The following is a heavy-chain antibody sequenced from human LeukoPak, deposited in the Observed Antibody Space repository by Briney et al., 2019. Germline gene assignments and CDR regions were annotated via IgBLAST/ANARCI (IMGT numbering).Heavy chain of an antibody. CDR2: IYTSGST. CDR3: AREKYYDFWSGYEDYYYMDV. CDR1: GGSISSGSYY. J-gene: IGHJ6*03. V-gene: IGHV4-61*02. Sequence: PSQTLSLTCTVSGGSISSGSYYWSWIRQPAGKGLEWIGRIYTSGSTNYNPSLKSRVTISVDTSKNQFSLKLSSVTAADTAVYYCAREKYYDFWSGYEDYYYMDVWGKGTTVTVSS. D-gene: IGHD3-3*01.